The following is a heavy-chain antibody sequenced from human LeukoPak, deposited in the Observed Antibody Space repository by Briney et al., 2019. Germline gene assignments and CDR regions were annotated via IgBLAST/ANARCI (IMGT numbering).Heavy chain of an antibody. J-gene: IGHJ4*02. V-gene: IGHV4-31*03. CDR3: ARGRSSSWSPALGY. Sequence: SETLSLTCTVSGGSISSGGYYWSWIRQHPGKGLEWIGYIYYSGSTYYNPSLKSRVTISVDTSKNQFSLKLSSVTAADTAVYYCARGRSSSWSPALGYWGQGTLVTVSS. D-gene: IGHD6-13*01. CDR2: IYYSGST. CDR1: GGSISSGGYY.